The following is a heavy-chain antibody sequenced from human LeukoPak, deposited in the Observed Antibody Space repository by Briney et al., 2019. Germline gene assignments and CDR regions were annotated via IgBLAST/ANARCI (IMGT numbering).Heavy chain of an antibody. Sequence: SETLSLTCTVSGGSVSSGGYYWVWIRQRPGKGLEWIGYIYYTGSTSYNPSLKSRLTITVDTSKNQFSLKLSSVTAADTAVYYCARPLNTVHDTFDVWGQGTMVTVSS. CDR3: ARPLNTVHDTFDV. CDR2: IYYTGST. D-gene: IGHD4-11*01. CDR1: GGSVSSGGYY. V-gene: IGHV4-31*03. J-gene: IGHJ3*01.